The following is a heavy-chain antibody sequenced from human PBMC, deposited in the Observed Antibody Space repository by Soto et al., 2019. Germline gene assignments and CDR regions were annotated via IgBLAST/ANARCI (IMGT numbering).Heavy chain of an antibody. D-gene: IGHD5-18*01. CDR3: AKGVSQYTPLALFDY. J-gene: IGHJ4*02. CDR2: ISGSDGRT. V-gene: IGHV3-23*01. Sequence: EVQLLESGGGLVRPGGSLRLSCAASGFTFSSYAMSWVRQAPGKGLEWVSTISGSDGRTYSTDSVKGRITISRDNSRNTAYLQMNSLRVEDTAVYYCAKGVSQYTPLALFDYWGRGTLVTVSS. CDR1: GFTFSSYA.